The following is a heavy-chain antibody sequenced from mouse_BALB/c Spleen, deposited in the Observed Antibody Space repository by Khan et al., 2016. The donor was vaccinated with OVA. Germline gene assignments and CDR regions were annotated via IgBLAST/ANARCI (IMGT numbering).Heavy chain of an antibody. CDR2: IAPGSGST. J-gene: IGHJ4*01. CDR3: ARSNYYGSGLYAIDY. D-gene: IGHD1-1*01. Sequence: DLVKPGASVKLSCKASGYTFTSYWINWIKQRTGQGLEWIGRIAPGSGSTSYNEMFKNKAILTVDTFSSTAYIQFSSLSSEDSAVFFGARSNYYGSGLYAIDYWGQGTSVTVSS. CDR1: GYTFTSYW. V-gene: IGHV1S41*01.